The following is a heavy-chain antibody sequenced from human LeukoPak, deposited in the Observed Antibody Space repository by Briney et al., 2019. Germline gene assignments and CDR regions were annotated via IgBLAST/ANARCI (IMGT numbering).Heavy chain of an antibody. CDR1: GYSISSGYY. CDR3: ARGVIAAGGNDFDY. CDR2: IYHSGST. Sequence: SETLSLTCIVSGYSISSGYYWGWIRQPPGKGLEWIGSIYHSGSTYYNPSLKSRVTISVDTSKNQLSLKVISVTAADTAVYYCARGVIAAGGNDFDYWGQGTLVTVSS. D-gene: IGHD6-13*01. J-gene: IGHJ4*02. V-gene: IGHV4-38-2*02.